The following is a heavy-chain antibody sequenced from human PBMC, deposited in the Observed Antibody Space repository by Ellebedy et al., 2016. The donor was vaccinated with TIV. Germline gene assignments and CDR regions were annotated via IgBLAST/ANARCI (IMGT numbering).Heavy chain of an antibody. J-gene: IGHJ6*03. Sequence: GESLKISXAASGFTFSSYAMSWVRQAPGKGLEWVSAISGSGGSTYYADSVKGRFTISRDNSKNTLYLQMNSLRAEDTAVYYCAKEGAKSSLKYMDVWGKGTTVTVSS. CDR1: GFTFSSYA. CDR2: ISGSGGST. D-gene: IGHD1-26*01. CDR3: AKEGAKSSLKYMDV. V-gene: IGHV3-23*01.